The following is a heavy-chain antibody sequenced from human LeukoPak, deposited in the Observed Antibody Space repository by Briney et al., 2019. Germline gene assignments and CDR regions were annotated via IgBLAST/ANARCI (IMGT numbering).Heavy chain of an antibody. J-gene: IGHJ4*02. CDR1: GYTFTAYW. CDR3: VRHGLGSSWFGFDY. CDR2: IYPGDSDP. Sequence: ESLKISCKGSGYTFTAYWIGWVRQMPGKGLEWMGIIYPGDSDPRYSPSFQGQVTISADTSISTAYLQWRSLKASDSAMYYCVRHGLGSSWFGFDYWGQGTLVTVSS. V-gene: IGHV5-51*01. D-gene: IGHD6-13*01.